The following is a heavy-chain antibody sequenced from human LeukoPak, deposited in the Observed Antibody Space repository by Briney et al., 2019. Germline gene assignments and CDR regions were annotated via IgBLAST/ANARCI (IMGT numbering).Heavy chain of an antibody. CDR3: ARAHIVTMIAGDLTLDP. D-gene: IGHD5-12*01. Sequence: TSETLSLTCTVSGGSISSYYWSWIRQPPGKGLEWIGYIYYSGGTNYNPSLKSRVTISVDTSKNQFSLNLSSVTVADTAVYYCARAHIVTMIAGDLTLDPWGQGTLVTVSS. J-gene: IGHJ5*02. CDR1: GGSISSYY. CDR2: IYYSGGT. V-gene: IGHV4-59*01.